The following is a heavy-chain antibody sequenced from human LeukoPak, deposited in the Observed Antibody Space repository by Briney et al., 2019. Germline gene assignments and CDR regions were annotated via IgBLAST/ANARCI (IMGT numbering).Heavy chain of an antibody. J-gene: IGHJ5*02. Sequence: SETLSLTCTVSGGSISSSSYYWGWIRQPAGKGLEWIGRIYTSGSTNYNPSLKSRVTMSVDTSKNQFSLKLSSVTAADTAVYYCARDGYCSSTSCGNWFDPWGQGTLVTVSS. D-gene: IGHD2-2*03. CDR1: GGSISSSSYY. V-gene: IGHV4-61*02. CDR3: ARDGYCSSTSCGNWFDP. CDR2: IYTSGST.